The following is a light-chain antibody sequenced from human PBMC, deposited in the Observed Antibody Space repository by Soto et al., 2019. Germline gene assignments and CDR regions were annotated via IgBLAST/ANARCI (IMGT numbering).Light chain of an antibody. Sequence: DIQMTQSPSSLSSSLGDIVTITFRASQSISSYLNWYQQKPGKAPKLLIYAASSLQSGVPSRFSGSGSGTDFTLTISSLQPEDFATYYCQQSYSTRWTFGQGTKVDIK. J-gene: IGKJ1*01. CDR1: QSISSY. CDR2: AAS. CDR3: QQSYSTRWT. V-gene: IGKV1-39*01.